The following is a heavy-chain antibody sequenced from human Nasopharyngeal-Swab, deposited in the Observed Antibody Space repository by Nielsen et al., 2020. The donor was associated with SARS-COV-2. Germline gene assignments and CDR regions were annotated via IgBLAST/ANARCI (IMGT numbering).Heavy chain of an antibody. Sequence: GSLKISCAASGFTFSSYGMHWVRQAPGKGLEWVAVIWYDGSNKYYADSVKGRFTISRDNSKNTLYLQMNSLRAKDTAVYYCARNVYYYDARTLDYWGQGTLVTVSS. V-gene: IGHV3-33*01. D-gene: IGHD3-22*01. CDR2: IWYDGSNK. CDR3: ARNVYYYDARTLDY. J-gene: IGHJ4*02. CDR1: GFTFSSYG.